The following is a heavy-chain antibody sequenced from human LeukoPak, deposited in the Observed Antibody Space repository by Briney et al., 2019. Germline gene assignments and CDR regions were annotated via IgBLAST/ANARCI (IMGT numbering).Heavy chain of an antibody. D-gene: IGHD3-9*01. CDR3: ARGLGLRYFDWLSTSWFDP. CDR1: GGSISSYY. Sequence: PSETLSLTCTVSGGSISSYYWSWIRQPPGKGLEWIGNIYYSGSTNYNPSLKSRVTISVDTSKNQFSLKLSSVTAADTAVYYCARGLGLRYFDWLSTSWFDPWGQGTLVTVSS. J-gene: IGHJ5*02. CDR2: IYYSGST. V-gene: IGHV4-59*01.